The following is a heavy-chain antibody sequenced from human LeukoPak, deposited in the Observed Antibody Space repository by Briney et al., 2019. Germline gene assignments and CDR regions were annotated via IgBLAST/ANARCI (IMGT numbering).Heavy chain of an antibody. CDR3: ARVVSQAAPDWYMDV. D-gene: IGHD2-21*01. CDR1: GYAIGSSHY. J-gene: IGHJ2*01. CDR2: VNFHGTS. V-gene: IGHV4-38-2*01. Sequence: PSETLSLTCDVSGYAIGSSHYWGWIRQPPGRGLQWIGHVNFHGTSAYNASLRGRVTISIEASKNRFSLRLTSVTGADVAIYYCARVVSQAAPDWYMDVWGGGTVVIVSS.